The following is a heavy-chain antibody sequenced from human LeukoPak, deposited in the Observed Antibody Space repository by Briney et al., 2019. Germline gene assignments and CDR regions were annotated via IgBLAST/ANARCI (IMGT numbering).Heavy chain of an antibody. D-gene: IGHD3-22*01. Sequence: PGGSLRLSCAASGFTFSNYAMHWVRQAPGKGLEWVAFIRSDGNNKYYADSVKGRFTISRDNSKNTLYLQMNSLRAEDTAVYYCARETRDYYDSSGYYFFDYWGQGTLVTVSS. CDR3: ARETRDYYDSSGYYFFDY. CDR1: GFTFSNYA. J-gene: IGHJ4*02. CDR2: IRSDGNNK. V-gene: IGHV3-30*02.